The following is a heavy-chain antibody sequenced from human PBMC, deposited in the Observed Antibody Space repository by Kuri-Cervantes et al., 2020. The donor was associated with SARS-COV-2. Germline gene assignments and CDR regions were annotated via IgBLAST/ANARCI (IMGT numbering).Heavy chain of an antibody. J-gene: IGHJ4*02. D-gene: IGHD5-18*01. V-gene: IGHV1-2*02. CDR2: INPNSGGT. Sequence: ASVKVSCKASGYTFTGYYMHWVRQAPGQGLEWMGWINPNSGGTNYAQKFQGRATMTRDTSISTAYMELSRLRSDDTAVYYCARVPGIYSYGPPHFDYWGQGTRVTVSS. CDR1: GYTFTGYY. CDR3: ARVPGIYSYGPPHFDY.